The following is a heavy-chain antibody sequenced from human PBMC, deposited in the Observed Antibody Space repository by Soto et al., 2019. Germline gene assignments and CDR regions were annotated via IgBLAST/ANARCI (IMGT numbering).Heavy chain of an antibody. V-gene: IGHV3-21*01. CDR1: GFTFSSYS. J-gene: IGHJ4*02. D-gene: IGHD3-9*01. Sequence: EVQLVESGGGLVKPGGSLRLSCAVSGFTFSSYSMNWVRQAPGKGLEWVSSISSGNSYIYYADSVRGRFTVSRDNAKSSLYLQMNSPRAEDTAVYYCATQMDYNILTGYRPFDYWGQGTLVTVSS. CDR2: ISSGNSYI. CDR3: ATQMDYNILTGYRPFDY.